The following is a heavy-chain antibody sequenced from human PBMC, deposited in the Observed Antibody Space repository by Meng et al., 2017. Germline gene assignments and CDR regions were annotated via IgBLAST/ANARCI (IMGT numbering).Heavy chain of an antibody. CDR2: ISSSGSTI. D-gene: IGHD2-21*02. CDR1: GFTVSSNY. J-gene: IGHJ6*02. CDR3: ARDLVVTAILYYYGMDV. V-gene: IGHV3-48*03. Sequence: GESLKISCAASGFTVSSNYMNWVRQAPGKGLEWVSYISSSGSTIYYADSVKGRFTISRDNAKNSLYLQMNSLRAEDTAVYYCARDLVVTAILYYYGMDVWGQGTTVTVSS.